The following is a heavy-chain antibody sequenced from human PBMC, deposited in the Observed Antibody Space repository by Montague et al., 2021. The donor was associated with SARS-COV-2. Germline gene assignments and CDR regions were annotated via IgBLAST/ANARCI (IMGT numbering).Heavy chain of an antibody. V-gene: IGHV4-34*01. CDR3: ARGHLSVSMIVVVFTSASYYFDY. J-gene: IGHJ4*02. CDR2: IKQSGST. D-gene: IGHD3-22*01. Sequence: SETLSLTCGVYGGSFGDDHWSWIRQPPGKVLEWIGDIKQSGSTNYNPSLKSRVTISVDTSRNQFSLKLTSVTAADTAVYFCARGHLSVSMIVVVFTSASYYFDYWGQGALVTVSS. CDR1: GGSFGDDH.